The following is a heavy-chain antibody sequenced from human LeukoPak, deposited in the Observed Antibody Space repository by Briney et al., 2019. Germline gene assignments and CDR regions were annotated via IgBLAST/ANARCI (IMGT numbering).Heavy chain of an antibody. D-gene: IGHD3-3*01. V-gene: IGHV4-61*05. Sequence: PSETLSLTCTVSGGSISSSDYYWGWIRQPPGKGLEWIGYIYFSGSTSYNPSLKSRVTISVDRSKNQFSLKLSSVAAADTAVYYCARSYDTNFDYWGQGTLVTVSS. J-gene: IGHJ4*02. CDR2: IYFSGST. CDR3: ARSYDTNFDY. CDR1: GGSISSSDYY.